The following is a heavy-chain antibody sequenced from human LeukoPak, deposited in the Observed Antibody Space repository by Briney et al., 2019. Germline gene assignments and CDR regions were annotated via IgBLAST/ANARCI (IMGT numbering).Heavy chain of an antibody. CDR2: INSGGTII. V-gene: IGHV3-48*03. Sequence: GGSLRLSCAASGFTFSSNEMNWVRQAPGKGLEWVSYINSGGTIIYYADSVKGRFAISRDNAKNSLYLQMNSLRAEDTAIYYCARDWFADWGQGTLVIVSS. CDR3: ARDWFAD. CDR1: GFTFSSNE. J-gene: IGHJ4*02.